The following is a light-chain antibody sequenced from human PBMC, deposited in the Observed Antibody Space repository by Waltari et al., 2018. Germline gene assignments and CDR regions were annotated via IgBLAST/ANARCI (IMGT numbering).Light chain of an antibody. CDR2: AAS. Sequence: DIQMTQSPSYVSTFVGDRVTITCRASQPIGYWLAWYQQKLGKAPKLLIYAASSLESGVPSRFSGSGSGTDFTLTINDLQPEDVATYYCQEADGFLSITFGQGTRLEIK. CDR3: QEADGFLSIT. J-gene: IGKJ5*01. V-gene: IGKV1-12*01. CDR1: QPIGYW.